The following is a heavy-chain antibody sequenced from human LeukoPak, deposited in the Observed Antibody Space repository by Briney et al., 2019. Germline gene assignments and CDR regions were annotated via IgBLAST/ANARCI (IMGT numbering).Heavy chain of an antibody. D-gene: IGHD6-19*01. CDR2: IWYDGSNK. CDR1: GFTFSSYG. Sequence: GRSLRLSCAASGFTFSSYGMHWVRQAPGKGLEWVAVIWYDGSNKYYADSVKGRFTISRDNSKNTLYLQMNSLRAEDTAVYYCARSQLLLTSSGWYRDIYFDYWGQGTLVTVSS. V-gene: IGHV3-33*01. J-gene: IGHJ4*02. CDR3: ARSQLLLTSSGWYRDIYFDY.